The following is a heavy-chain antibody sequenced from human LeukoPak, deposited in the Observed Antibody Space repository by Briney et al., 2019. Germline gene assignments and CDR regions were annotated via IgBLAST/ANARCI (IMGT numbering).Heavy chain of an antibody. CDR3: VALRYFDWLFDY. Sequence: ASVKVSCKASGYTFTGYYMHWVRQAPGQGLEWMGWINPNSGGTNYAQKFQGRVTMTRDTSISTAYMELSRLRSDDTAVYYCVALRYFDWLFDYRGQGTLVTVSS. CDR2: INPNSGGT. CDR1: GYTFTGYY. V-gene: IGHV1-2*02. J-gene: IGHJ4*02. D-gene: IGHD3-9*01.